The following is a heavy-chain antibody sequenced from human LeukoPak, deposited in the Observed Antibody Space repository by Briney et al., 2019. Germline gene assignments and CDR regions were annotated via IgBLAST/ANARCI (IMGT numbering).Heavy chain of an antibody. V-gene: IGHV3-23*01. D-gene: IGHD2-15*01. CDR3: AKRGGTESFYYYYYMDV. CDR1: GFTFSSYD. CDR2: ISRSGGTT. Sequence: GGSLRLYCAASGFTFSSYDMTWVRQTPGKGLEWVALISRSGGTTYYADSVKGRFTISRDNSKNTLYLQMNSLRAEDTAEYYCAKRGGTESFYYYYYMDVWGKGTTVTVSS. J-gene: IGHJ6*03.